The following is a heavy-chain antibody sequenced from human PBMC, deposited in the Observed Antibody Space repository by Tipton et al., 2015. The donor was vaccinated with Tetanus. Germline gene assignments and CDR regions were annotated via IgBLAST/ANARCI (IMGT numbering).Heavy chain of an antibody. V-gene: IGHV4-61*08. J-gene: IGHJ5*02. CDR2: ISSSGST. CDR3: ARRLIQNWFDP. D-gene: IGHD2-8*01. Sequence: TLSLTCTVSGDSLRSGDHYWSWIRQPPGKGLEWLAYISSSGSTNSNYSLKSRITMSRDTSKNQFSLKLASVTAADTAVYYCARRLIQNWFDPWGQGTLVTVSS. CDR1: GDSLRSGDHY.